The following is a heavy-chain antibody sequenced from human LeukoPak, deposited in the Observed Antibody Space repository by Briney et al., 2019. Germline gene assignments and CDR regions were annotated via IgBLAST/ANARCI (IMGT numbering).Heavy chain of an antibody. Sequence: GGSLRLSCAASGFTFDSYAMSWVRQAPGKGLEWVSGISGSGGSTYYADSVKGRFTISRDNSKNTLYLQMNSLRAEDTAVYFCARDQDIVVLVAALYYWGQGTLVTVSS. V-gene: IGHV3-23*01. CDR3: ARDQDIVVLVAALYY. CDR1: GFTFDSYA. J-gene: IGHJ4*02. CDR2: ISGSGGST. D-gene: IGHD2-15*01.